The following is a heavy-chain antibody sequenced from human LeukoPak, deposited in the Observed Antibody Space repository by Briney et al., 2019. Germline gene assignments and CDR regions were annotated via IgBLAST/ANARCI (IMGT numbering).Heavy chain of an antibody. CDR2: INHSGST. J-gene: IGHJ3*02. Sequence: SETLSLTCAVYGESFSGYYWSWIRQPPGKGLEWIGEINHSGSTNYNPSLKSRVTISVDTSKNQFSLKLSSVTAADTAVYYCARRSWIRGSLDIWGQGTMVTVSS. V-gene: IGHV4-34*01. D-gene: IGHD5-18*01. CDR3: ARRSWIRGSLDI. CDR1: GESFSGYY.